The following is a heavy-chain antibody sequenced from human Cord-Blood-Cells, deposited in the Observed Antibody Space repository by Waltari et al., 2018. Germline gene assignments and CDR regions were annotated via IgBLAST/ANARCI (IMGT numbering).Heavy chain of an antibody. CDR3: AKDRLYYYDSSGYFDN. D-gene: IGHD3-22*01. J-gene: IGHJ4*02. V-gene: IGHV3-30*18. CDR1: GFTFSSYG. CDR2: RSYDGSNN. Sequence: QVQLVESGGGVVQPGRSLRLSCSASGFTFSSYGMHWVRQAPGKGLEWVAVRSYDGSNNYYADSVKGRFTISRDNSKNTLYLQMNSLRAEDTAVYYCAKDRLYYYDSSGYFDNWGQGTLVTVSS.